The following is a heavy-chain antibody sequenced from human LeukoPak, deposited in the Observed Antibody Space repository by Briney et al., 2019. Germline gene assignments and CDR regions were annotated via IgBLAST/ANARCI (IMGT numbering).Heavy chain of an antibody. J-gene: IGHJ3*02. D-gene: IGHD2-15*01. Sequence: PGGSLRRSCAASGFTFSSYEMNWVRQAPGKGLEWVSYISSSGSTIYYADSVKGRFTISRDNAKNTLFLQMNSLRAEDTAVYYCARSSRYCSGGSCPDAYDIWGQGTMVTVSS. CDR1: GFTFSSYE. CDR3: ARSSRYCSGGSCPDAYDI. CDR2: ISSSGSTI. V-gene: IGHV3-48*03.